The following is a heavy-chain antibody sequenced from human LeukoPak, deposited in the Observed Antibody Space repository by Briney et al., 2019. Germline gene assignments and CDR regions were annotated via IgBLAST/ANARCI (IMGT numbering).Heavy chain of an antibody. CDR3: ARVGGRYYYGSRMGI. J-gene: IGHJ3*02. Sequence: SETLSLTCAVSGGSISSSNWWSWVRQPPGKGLEWIGEIYHSGSTNYNPSLKSRVTISVDKSKNQFSLKLSSVTAADTAVYYCARVGGRYYYGSRMGIWGQGTMVTVSS. CDR1: GGSISSSNW. V-gene: IGHV4-4*02. D-gene: IGHD3-22*01. CDR2: IYHSGST.